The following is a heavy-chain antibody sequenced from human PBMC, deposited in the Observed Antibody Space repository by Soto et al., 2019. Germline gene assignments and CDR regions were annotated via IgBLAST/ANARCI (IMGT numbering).Heavy chain of an antibody. CDR2: ISAYNGNT. CDR1: GNTFSTYY. D-gene: IGHD2-15*01. V-gene: IGHV1-18*04. Sequence: ASVKVSCKASGNTFSTYYIHWVRQAPGQGLEWMGWISAYNGNTNYAQKLQGRVTMTTDTSTSTAYMELRSLRSDDTAVYYCARRYCSGGSCYSGWFDPWGQGTLVTVS. J-gene: IGHJ5*02. CDR3: ARRYCSGGSCYSGWFDP.